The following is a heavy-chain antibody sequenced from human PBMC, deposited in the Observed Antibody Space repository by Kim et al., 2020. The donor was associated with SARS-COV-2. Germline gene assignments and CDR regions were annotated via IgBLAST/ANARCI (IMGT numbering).Heavy chain of an antibody. Sequence: GGSLRLSCAASGFTFSSYAMHWVRQAPGKGLDWVAVISYDGSNKFYADSVKGRFTISRDNSKNTLYLQMNSLRAEDTAVYYCARDGPMVRGVIIGAGDYWGQGTLVTVSS. CDR2: ISYDGSNK. J-gene: IGHJ4*02. CDR3: ARDGPMVRGVIIGAGDY. CDR1: GFTFSSYA. D-gene: IGHD3-10*01. V-gene: IGHV3-30-3*01.